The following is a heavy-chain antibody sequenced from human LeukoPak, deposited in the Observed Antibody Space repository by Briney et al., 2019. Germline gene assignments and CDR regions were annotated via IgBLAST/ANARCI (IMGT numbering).Heavy chain of an antibody. D-gene: IGHD1-26*01. Sequence: SETLFLTCAVYGDSFSGYYWSWLRQPPGKGLEWLAEINHRGTTHYNPSLKSRVNISADTSKNQFSLHLDSVTAADTAVYYCARSWAGMYYPFYYFDYWGQGTLVSVSS. CDR2: INHRGTT. V-gene: IGHV4-34*01. CDR1: GDSFSGYY. CDR3: ARSWAGMYYPFYYFDY. J-gene: IGHJ4*02.